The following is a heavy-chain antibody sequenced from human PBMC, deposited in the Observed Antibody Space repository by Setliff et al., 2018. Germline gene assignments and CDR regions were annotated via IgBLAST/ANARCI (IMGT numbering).Heavy chain of an antibody. CDR3: ARDTYIGDFWSGYYIQGRFDP. CDR2: VNAGNGNT. Sequence: ASVKVSCKASGYTFTNYAIHWVRQAPGQRLEWMGWVNAGNGNTKYSQKFQGRVTITRDTSASTAYMELSSLRSEDTAVYYCARDTYIGDFWSGYYIQGRFDPWGQGTLVTVSS. CDR1: GYTFTNYA. D-gene: IGHD3-3*01. V-gene: IGHV1-3*01. J-gene: IGHJ5*02.